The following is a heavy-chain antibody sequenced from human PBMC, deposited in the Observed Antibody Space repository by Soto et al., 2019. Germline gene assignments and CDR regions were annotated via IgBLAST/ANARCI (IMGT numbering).Heavy chain of an antibody. J-gene: IGHJ6*02. CDR2: GWYDGRNG. CDR1: GFIFSNLG. V-gene: IGHV3-33*01. D-gene: IGHD6-6*01. Sequence: GGSLRLSCTASGFIFSNLGIHWRRQAPGKGLEWVAGGWYDGRNGVSAESWKGRFTISRDNSKNTLYLQMTSLRAEDTAVYYCARDPRTARASAMDVWGQGTTVTVSS. CDR3: ARDPRTARASAMDV.